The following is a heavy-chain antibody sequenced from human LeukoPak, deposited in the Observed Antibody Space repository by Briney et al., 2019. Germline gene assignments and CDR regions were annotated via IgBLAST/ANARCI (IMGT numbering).Heavy chain of an antibody. V-gene: IGHV1-2*06. CDR2: INPNSGGT. D-gene: IGHD6-13*01. CDR3: ARDMTSSWVIYDY. J-gene: IGHJ4*02. Sequence: GASVKVSCKASGYTFTGYYMHWVRQAPGQGLEWMGRINPNSGGTNYAQKFQGRVTMTRDTSISTAYMELSRLRSDDTAVYYCARDMTSSWVIYDYWGQGTLVAVSS. CDR1: GYTFTGYY.